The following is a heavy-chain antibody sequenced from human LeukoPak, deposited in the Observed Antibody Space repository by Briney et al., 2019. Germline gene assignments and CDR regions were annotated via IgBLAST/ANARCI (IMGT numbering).Heavy chain of an antibody. CDR3: ARVDSQYYYYYYYMDV. CDR2: INTNTGNP. V-gene: IGHV7-4-1*02. J-gene: IGHJ6*03. D-gene: IGHD3-9*01. CDR1: GYTFTSYA. Sequence: ASVKVSCKASGYTFTSYAMNWVRQAPGQGLEWMGWINTNTGNPTYAQGFTGRFVFSLDTSVSTAYLQISSLKAEDTAVYYCARVDSQYYYYYYYMDVWGKGTTVTVSS.